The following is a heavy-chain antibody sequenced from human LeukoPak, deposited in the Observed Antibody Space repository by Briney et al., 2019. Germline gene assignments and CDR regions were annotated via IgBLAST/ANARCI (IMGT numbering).Heavy chain of an antibody. D-gene: IGHD2-15*01. V-gene: IGHV3-74*01. CDR2: ISTDGSRP. J-gene: IGHJ4*02. CDR1: GFTFSSHW. CDR3: VRDGQGSTPLDY. Sequence: GGSLGLSCAASGFTFSSHWMHWVRQAPGKGLVWVSGISTDGSRPRYADSVNGRFTISRDNAKNTLYLQMNSLRAEDTAVYFCVRDGQGSTPLDYWGQGTLVTVSS.